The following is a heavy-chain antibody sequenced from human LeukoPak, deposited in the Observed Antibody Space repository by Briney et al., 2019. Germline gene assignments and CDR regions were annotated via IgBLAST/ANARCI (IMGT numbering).Heavy chain of an antibody. D-gene: IGHD2-21*02. Sequence: GGSLRLSCAASGFTFSSYARRWVRQAPGKGLVWVCRVKSDGSSTSYADSVKGRFTISRDNARNTLYLQMNSLRAEDTAVYYCARDGFLGPVTAYLDYWGQGTPVTVSS. V-gene: IGHV3-74*01. CDR3: ARDGFLGPVTAYLDY. CDR1: GFTFSSYA. CDR2: VKSDGSST. J-gene: IGHJ4*02.